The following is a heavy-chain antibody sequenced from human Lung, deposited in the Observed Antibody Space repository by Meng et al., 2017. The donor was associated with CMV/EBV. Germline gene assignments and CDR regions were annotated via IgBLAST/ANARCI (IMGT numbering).Heavy chain of an antibody. Sequence: GESLKISCAASGFTFSSYGMHWVRQAPGKGLEWVAFIRYDGSNKYYADSVKGRFTISRDNSKNTLYLQMNSLRAEDTAVYYCTKGGDYDSSGDYWRQGTVVSVSS. CDR3: TKGGDYDSSGDY. D-gene: IGHD3-22*01. J-gene: IGHJ4*02. CDR1: GFTFSSYG. CDR2: IRYDGSNK. V-gene: IGHV3-30*02.